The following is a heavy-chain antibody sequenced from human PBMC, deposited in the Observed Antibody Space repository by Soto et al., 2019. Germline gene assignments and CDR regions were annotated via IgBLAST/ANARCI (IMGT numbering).Heavy chain of an antibody. CDR1: GFTFSSYG. D-gene: IGHD6-6*01. CDR3: ARRIAARQDSWYYYYYGMDV. J-gene: IGHJ6*02. V-gene: IGHV3-30*03. CDR2: ISYDGSNK. Sequence: LRLSCAASGFTFSSYGMHWVRQAPGKGLEWVAVISYDGSNKYYADSVKGRVTMTRNTSISTAYMELSSLRSEDTAVYYCARRIAARQDSWYYYYYGMDVWGQGTTVTVSS.